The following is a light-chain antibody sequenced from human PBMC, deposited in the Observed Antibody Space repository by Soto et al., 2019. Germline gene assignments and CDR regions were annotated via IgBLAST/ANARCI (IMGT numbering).Light chain of an antibody. Sequence: QSVLTQRRSVSGSPGRSVTISCTGTSSDIGGYNYVSWYQQHPGKAPQLMIYDVSKRPSGVPDRFSGSKSGSTASLTISGLQAEDEADYYCCSYVGSFTYVFGAGTKVTVL. CDR1: SSDIGGYNY. CDR2: DVS. J-gene: IGLJ1*01. V-gene: IGLV2-11*01. CDR3: CSYVGSFTYV.